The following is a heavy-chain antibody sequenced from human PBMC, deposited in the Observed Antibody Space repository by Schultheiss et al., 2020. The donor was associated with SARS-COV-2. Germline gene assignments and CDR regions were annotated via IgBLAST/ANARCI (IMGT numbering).Heavy chain of an antibody. V-gene: IGHV3-21*01. CDR3: AKGTYDSSGYYRTSSRYFDY. CDR1: GFTFSSYS. J-gene: IGHJ4*02. CDR2: ISSSSSYI. Sequence: GGSLRLSCAASGFTFSSYSMNWVRQAPGKGLEWVSSISSSSSYIYYADSVKGRFTISRDNAKNSLYLQMNSLRAEDTAVYYCAKGTYDSSGYYRTSSRYFDYWGQGTLVTVSS. D-gene: IGHD3-22*01.